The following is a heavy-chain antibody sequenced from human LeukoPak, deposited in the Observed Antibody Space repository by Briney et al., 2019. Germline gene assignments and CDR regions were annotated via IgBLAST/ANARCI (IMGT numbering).Heavy chain of an antibody. CDR3: ARDVDTPWAFDY. CDR2: TIPILGIA. V-gene: IGHV1-69*04. CDR1: GGTFSSYA. D-gene: IGHD5-18*01. Sequence: SVKVSCKASGGTFSSYAISWVRQAPGQGLEWMGRTIPILGIANYAQKFQGRVTITADKSTSTAYMELSSLRSEDTAVYYCARDVDTPWAFDYWGQGTLVTVSS. J-gene: IGHJ4*02.